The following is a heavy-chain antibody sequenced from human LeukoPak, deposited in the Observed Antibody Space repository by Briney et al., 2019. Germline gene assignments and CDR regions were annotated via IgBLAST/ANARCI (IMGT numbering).Heavy chain of an antibody. D-gene: IGHD5-18*01. CDR1: GGSISSGSYY. Sequence: SETLSLTCTVSGGSISSGSYYWSWIRQPAGKGLEWIGRIYTSGSTNYNPSLKSRVTISVDTSKNQFSLKLSSVTAADTAVYYCARFVRGYSYGYRSYYYYMDVWGKGTTVTVSS. J-gene: IGHJ6*03. CDR2: IYTSGST. V-gene: IGHV4-61*02. CDR3: ARFVRGYSYGYRSYYYYMDV.